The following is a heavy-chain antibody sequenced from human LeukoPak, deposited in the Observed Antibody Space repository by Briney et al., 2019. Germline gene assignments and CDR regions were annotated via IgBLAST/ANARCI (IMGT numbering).Heavy chain of an antibody. CDR1: GGSVSSGYYY. Sequence: SETLSLTCTVSGGSVSSGYYYWTWIRQSPGKGLEWIGNIYYSGSTNYNPSLKGRVTISADTSNNHFSLKLSSVTAADTAVYFCARLRNWAWDFDSWGQGTLVTVSS. D-gene: IGHD7-27*01. CDR2: IYYSGST. J-gene: IGHJ4*02. CDR3: ARLRNWAWDFDS. V-gene: IGHV4-61*01.